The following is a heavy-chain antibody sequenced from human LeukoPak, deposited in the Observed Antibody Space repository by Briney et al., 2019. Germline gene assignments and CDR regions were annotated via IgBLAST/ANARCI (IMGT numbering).Heavy chain of an antibody. D-gene: IGHD5-18*01. CDR3: AKDRIQLWLQLDY. Sequence: GGSLRLSCAASGFNFRSYGMHWVRQAPGKGLEWVAVISYDGSNKYYADSVKGRFTISRDNSKNTLYLQMNSLRAEDTAVYYCAKDRIQLWLQLDYWGQGTLVTVSS. J-gene: IGHJ4*02. CDR1: GFNFRSYG. V-gene: IGHV3-30*18. CDR2: ISYDGSNK.